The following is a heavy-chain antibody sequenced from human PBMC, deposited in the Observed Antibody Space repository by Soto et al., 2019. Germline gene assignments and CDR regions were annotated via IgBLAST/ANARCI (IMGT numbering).Heavy chain of an antibody. Sequence: QVQLQESGPGLVKPSETLSLPCTVSGGSISSYYWSWIRQPPGKGLEWIGYIYYSGSTNYNPSLKRRVTISVDKSKNQFSLKLSSATAADTAVYYCARGHSSGWIDAFDIWGQGTMVTVSS. J-gene: IGHJ3*02. CDR2: IYYSGST. D-gene: IGHD6-19*01. V-gene: IGHV4-59*01. CDR3: ARGHSSGWIDAFDI. CDR1: GGSISSYY.